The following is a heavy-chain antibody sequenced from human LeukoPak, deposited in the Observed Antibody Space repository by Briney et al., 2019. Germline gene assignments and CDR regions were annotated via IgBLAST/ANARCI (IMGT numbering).Heavy chain of an antibody. CDR2: ISTNGGRT. CDR1: GFTFSSYS. J-gene: IGHJ3*02. CDR3: ARPRVTTTMSRPFDI. V-gene: IGHV3-64*01. Sequence: GGSLRLSCAASGFTFSSYSMNWVRQAPGKGLECVSAISTNGGRTYYANSVKGRFTISRDNSKNTLYLQMGSLRAEDTAVYYCARPRVTTTMSRPFDIWGQGTMVAVSP. D-gene: IGHD4-11*01.